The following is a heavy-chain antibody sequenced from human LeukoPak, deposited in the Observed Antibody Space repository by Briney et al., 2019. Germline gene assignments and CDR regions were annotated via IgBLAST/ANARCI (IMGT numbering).Heavy chain of an antibody. V-gene: IGHV3-74*03. CDR2: IDNAGSIT. D-gene: IGHD6-13*01. Sequence: GGSLRLSCAASGFTFSNYWIHWVRQAPGKGLVWVSRIDNAGSITTYADSVKGRFTISRDNAENTLYLQMNSLRAEDTAIYYCARSLPYGTTWYGRSDFWGQGTLVTVSS. CDR1: GFTFSNYW. J-gene: IGHJ4*02. CDR3: ARSLPYGTTWYGRSDF.